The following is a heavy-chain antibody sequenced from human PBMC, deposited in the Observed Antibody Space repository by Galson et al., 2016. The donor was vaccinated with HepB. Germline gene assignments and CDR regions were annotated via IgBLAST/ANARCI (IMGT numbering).Heavy chain of an antibody. D-gene: IGHD5-24*01. J-gene: IGHJ3*02. CDR2: IYSGGST. CDR1: GFTVSSNY. Sequence: SLRLSCAASGFTVSSNYMSWVRQAPGKGLEWVSLIYSGGSTYYADSVKGRFTISRDNSKNTVYLQMNTLRAEDTAVDYCARRWKEMATITDAFDIWGQGTRVTVSS. CDR3: ARRWKEMATITDAFDI. V-gene: IGHV3-53*01.